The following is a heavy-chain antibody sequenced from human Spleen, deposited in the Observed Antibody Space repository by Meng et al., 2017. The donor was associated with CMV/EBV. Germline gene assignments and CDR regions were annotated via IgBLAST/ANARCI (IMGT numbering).Heavy chain of an antibody. Sequence: QVQLVQSGPDVKKPGASVKVSCQASGYTFTLFGISWVRQAPGQGLQWMGWISAYNGNTKESQQFQGRVTMTRDTSIRTAYMELTRLKSGDTAVYYCARSGGTYGYSFDTWGRGTLVTVSS. V-gene: IGHV1-18*01. CDR3: ARSGGTYGYSFDT. D-gene: IGHD5-18*01. CDR1: GYTFTLFG. J-gene: IGHJ4*02. CDR2: ISAYNGNT.